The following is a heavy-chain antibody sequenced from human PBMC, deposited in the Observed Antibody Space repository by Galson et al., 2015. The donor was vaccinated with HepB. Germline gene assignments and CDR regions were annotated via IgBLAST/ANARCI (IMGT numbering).Heavy chain of an antibody. J-gene: IGHJ4*02. V-gene: IGHV5-51*01. Sequence: QSGAEVKKPGESLKISCKGSGYSFTSYWIGWVRQMPGKGPEWMGIIYPGDSDTRYSPSFQGQVTISADKSISTAYLQWSSLKASDTAMYYCARIPLDYGDYPYYFDYWGQGTLVTVSS. CDR1: GYSFTSYW. CDR2: IYPGDSDT. CDR3: ARIPLDYGDYPYYFDY. D-gene: IGHD4-17*01.